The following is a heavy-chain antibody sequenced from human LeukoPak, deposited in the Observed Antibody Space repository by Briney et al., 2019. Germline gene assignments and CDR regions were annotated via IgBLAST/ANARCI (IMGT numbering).Heavy chain of an antibody. D-gene: IGHD1-26*01. CDR2: IYSGGTT. V-gene: IGHV3-53*01. J-gene: IGHJ3*02. CDR1: GFTFSSSA. CDR3: ARARVLLTAAFDI. Sequence: GGSLRLSCAASGFTFSSSAMSWIRQAPGKGLECVSVIYSGGTTYYADSVKGRFTISRDYSKNTLYLQMNSLRAEDTAVYYCARARVLLTAAFDIWGQGTMVTVSS.